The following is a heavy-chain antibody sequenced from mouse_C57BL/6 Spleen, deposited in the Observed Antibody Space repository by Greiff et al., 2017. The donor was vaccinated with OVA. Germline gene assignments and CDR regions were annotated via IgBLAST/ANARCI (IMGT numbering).Heavy chain of an antibody. V-gene: IGHV3-6*01. CDR2: ISYDGSN. CDR3: ARGKNYYSNYPYAMDY. CDR1: GYSITSGYY. D-gene: IGHD2-5*01. Sequence: EVQLVESGPGLVKPSQSLSLTCSVTGYSITSGYYWNWIRQFPGNKLEWMGYISYDGSNNYNPSLKNRISITRDTSKNQFFLKLNSVTTEDTATYYCARGKNYYSNYPYAMDYWGQGTSVTVSS. J-gene: IGHJ4*01.